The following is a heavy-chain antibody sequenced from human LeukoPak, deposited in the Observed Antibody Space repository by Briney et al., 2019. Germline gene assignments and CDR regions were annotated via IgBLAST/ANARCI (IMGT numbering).Heavy chain of an antibody. CDR1: GFTFSSYS. CDR2: ISSSGSTI. Sequence: PGGSLRLSCAASGFTFSSYSMNWVRQAPGKGLEWVSYISSSGSTIYYADSVKGRFTISRDNAKNSLYLQMNSLRAEDAAVYYCARDGDNRGSITYLPAFDIWGQGTMVTVSS. J-gene: IGHJ3*02. CDR3: ARDGDNRGSITYLPAFDI. D-gene: IGHD2/OR15-2a*01. V-gene: IGHV3-48*04.